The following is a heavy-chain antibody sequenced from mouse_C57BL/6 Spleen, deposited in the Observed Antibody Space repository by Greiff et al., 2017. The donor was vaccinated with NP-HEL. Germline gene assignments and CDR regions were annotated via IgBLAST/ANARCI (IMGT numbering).Heavy chain of an antibody. CDR1: GYTFTSYD. V-gene: IGHV1-85*01. CDR2: IYPRDGST. J-gene: IGHJ1*03. Sequence: VQRVESGPELVKPGASVKLSCKASGYTFTSYDINWVKQRPGQGLEWIGWIYPRDGSTKYNEKFKGKATLTVDTSSSTAYMELHSLTSEDSAVYFCARSYYYGSSYEYFDVWGTGTTVTVSS. CDR3: ARSYYYGSSYEYFDV. D-gene: IGHD1-1*01.